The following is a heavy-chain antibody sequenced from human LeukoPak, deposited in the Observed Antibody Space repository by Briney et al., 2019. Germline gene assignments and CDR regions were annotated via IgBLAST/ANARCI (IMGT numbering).Heavy chain of an antibody. CDR1: GFIFSSYT. D-gene: IGHD5-24*01. CDR2: ISRDSRTI. V-gene: IGHV3-48*04. J-gene: IGHJ4*02. CDR3: ARLNGIAMEGTWTSENDS. Sequence: GGSLRLSCTASGFIFSSYTMNWVRQAPGQGLEWVSYISRDSRTIYYADSVKGRFTISRDNAQNSLYLQMDSLTADDTAVYYCARLNGIAMEGTWTSENDSWGQGTLVTVSS.